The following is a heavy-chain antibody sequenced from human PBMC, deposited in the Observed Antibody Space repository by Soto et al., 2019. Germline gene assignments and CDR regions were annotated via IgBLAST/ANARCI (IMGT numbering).Heavy chain of an antibody. D-gene: IGHD3-10*01. V-gene: IGHV4-30-2*01. J-gene: IGHJ6*02. CDR1: GGSISSGGYS. CDR3: ARAYYYASGGSGMDV. Sequence: SETLSLTCAVSGGSISSGGYSWSWIRQPPGKGLEWIGYIYHSGSTYYNPSLKSRVTISVDRSKNQFSLKLSSVTAADTAVYYCARAYYYASGGSGMDVWGQGTTVTVSS. CDR2: IYHSGST.